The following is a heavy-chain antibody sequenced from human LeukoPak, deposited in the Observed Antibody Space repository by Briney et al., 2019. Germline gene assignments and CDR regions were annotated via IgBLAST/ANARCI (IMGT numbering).Heavy chain of an antibody. CDR2: INPNSGGT. Sequence: GASVKVSCKASGYTFTGYYMHWVRQAPGQGLEWMGWINPNSGGTNYAQKFQGRVTMTRDTSISTAYMVLSRLRSDDTAVYYCARGAVTKGRNWFDPWGQGTLVTVSS. CDR1: GYTFTGYY. V-gene: IGHV1-2*02. CDR3: ARGAVTKGRNWFDP. J-gene: IGHJ5*02. D-gene: IGHD4-17*01.